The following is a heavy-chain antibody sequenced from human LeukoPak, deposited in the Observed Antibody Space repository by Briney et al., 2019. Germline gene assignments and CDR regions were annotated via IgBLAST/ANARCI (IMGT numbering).Heavy chain of an antibody. J-gene: IGHJ4*02. CDR2: INHGGNT. CDR1: GGSFSGYY. V-gene: IGHV4-34*01. CDR3: ARGQVVREY. D-gene: IGHD2-15*01. Sequence: SETLSLTCAVYGGSFSGYYWSWIRQPPGMGLEWIGEINHGGNTNYNPSLKSRVTISVDTSKNQFSLKLNSVTAADTAVYYCARGQVVREYWGQGTLVTVSS.